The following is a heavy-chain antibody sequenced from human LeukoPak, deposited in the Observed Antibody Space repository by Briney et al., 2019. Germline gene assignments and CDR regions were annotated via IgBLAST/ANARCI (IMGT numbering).Heavy chain of an antibody. V-gene: IGHV1-2*02. Sequence: ASVTVSCKASRYTFTGYYMHWVRQAPGQGLEWMGWINPNSGGTNYAQKFQGRVTMTRDTSISTAYMELSRLRSDDTAVYYCAGDSGDSYGYLHYWGQGTLVTVSS. J-gene: IGHJ4*02. D-gene: IGHD5-18*01. CDR2: INPNSGGT. CDR1: RYTFTGYY. CDR3: AGDSGDSYGYLHY.